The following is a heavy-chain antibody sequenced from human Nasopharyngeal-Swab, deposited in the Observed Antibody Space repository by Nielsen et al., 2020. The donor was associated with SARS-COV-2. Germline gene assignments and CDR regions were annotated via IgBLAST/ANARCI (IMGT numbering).Heavy chain of an antibody. V-gene: IGHV3-23*01. CDR3: AKLSPYYYGSGSSHDAFDI. J-gene: IGHJ3*02. D-gene: IGHD3-10*01. CDR2: ISGRGGST. Sequence: WIRQPPGKGLEWVSAISGRGGSTYYADSVKGRFTISRDNSKNTLYLQMNSLRAEDTAVYYCAKLSPYYYGSGSSHDAFDIWGQGTMVTVSS.